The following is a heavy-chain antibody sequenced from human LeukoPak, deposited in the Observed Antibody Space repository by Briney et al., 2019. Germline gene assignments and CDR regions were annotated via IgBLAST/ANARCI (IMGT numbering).Heavy chain of an antibody. CDR2: FYYIGGT. CDR1: RGSLSSSRYY. CDR3: ARILTTFDS. V-gene: IGHV4-39*01. Sequence: SEPLSLTCTVSRGSLSSSRYYWGWIRQPPGKRLEWIGSFYYIGGTYYNPSLEGRVTISADSSKNQFSLKLTSVTAADTALYYCARILTTFDSWGQGTLVTVSS. D-gene: IGHD2-15*01. J-gene: IGHJ4*02.